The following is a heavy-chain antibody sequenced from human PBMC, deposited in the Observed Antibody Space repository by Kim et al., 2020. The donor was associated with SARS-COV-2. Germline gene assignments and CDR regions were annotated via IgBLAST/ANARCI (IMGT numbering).Heavy chain of an antibody. J-gene: IGHJ4*02. CDR1: GFTFSSYW. V-gene: IGHV3-74*01. CDR3: GRVGTLGRSWRIYYFDY. CDR2: INSDGSST. Sequence: GGSLRLSCAASGFTFSSYWMHWVRQSPGKGLVWVSRINSDGSSTSYADSVKGRFTISRDNAKNTLYLQMNSLRAEDTAVFYCGRVGTLGRSWRIYYFDYWGRGSLVAVSS. D-gene: IGHD6-13*01.